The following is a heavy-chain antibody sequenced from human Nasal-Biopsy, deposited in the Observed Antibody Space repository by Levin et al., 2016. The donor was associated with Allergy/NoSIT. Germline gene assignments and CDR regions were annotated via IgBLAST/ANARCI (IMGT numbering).Heavy chain of an antibody. D-gene: IGHD3-10*01. Sequence: SETLSLTCSVSGDSISRSGFYWGWIRQPPGKGLEWIGSLFYSGGSYYNTSLKSRVTMSVDTSKNQFSLKLSSVTAADTAVYYCARGSGGVRGKTDDWGQGTLVTVSS. CDR1: GDSISRSGFY. V-gene: IGHV4-39*07. CDR3: ARGSGGVRGKTDD. J-gene: IGHJ4*02. CDR2: LFYSGGS.